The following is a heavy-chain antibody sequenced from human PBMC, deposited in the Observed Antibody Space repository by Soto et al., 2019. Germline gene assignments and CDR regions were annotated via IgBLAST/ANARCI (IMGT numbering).Heavy chain of an antibody. CDR1: GFTFSDSW. V-gene: IGHV3-7*01. Sequence: EVQLVESGGGLVRPGGSLRLSCVASGFTFSDSWMTWVRQVPGKGLEWVANINRDGTMTNYVDSMGGRFAISRDNPRSSVYLHMTNLRTEDTAIYHCVKESRSGGSWWGQGTLVTVSS. CDR3: VKESRSGGSW. J-gene: IGHJ4*02. D-gene: IGHD2-15*01. CDR2: INRDGTMT.